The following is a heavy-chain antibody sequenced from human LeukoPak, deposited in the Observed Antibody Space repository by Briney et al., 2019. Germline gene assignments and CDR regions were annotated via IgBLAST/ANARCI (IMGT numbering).Heavy chain of an antibody. V-gene: IGHV4-4*02. D-gene: IGHD6-13*01. Sequence: SETLSLTCAVSGGSISSSNWWSWVRQPPGKGLEWIGEIYHSGSTNYNPSLKSRVTISVDKSKNQFSLKLSSVTAADTAVYYCARERVDSSSWYIDYWGQGTLVTVSS. J-gene: IGHJ4*02. CDR1: GGSISSSNW. CDR3: ARERVDSSSWYIDY. CDR2: IYHSGST.